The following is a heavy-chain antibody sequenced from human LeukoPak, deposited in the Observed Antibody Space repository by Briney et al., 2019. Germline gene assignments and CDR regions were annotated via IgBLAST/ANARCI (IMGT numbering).Heavy chain of an antibody. CDR2: ISYDGSNK. D-gene: IGHD3-22*01. Sequence: PGGSLRLSCAASGFTFSSYAMHWVRQAPGKGLEWVAVISYDGSNKYYADSVKGRFTISRDNSKNTLYLQMNSLRAEDTAVYYCARRNLYYDSSGYYAGEVYYFDYWGQGTLVTVSS. CDR1: GFTFSSYA. CDR3: ARRNLYYDSSGYYAGEVYYFDY. J-gene: IGHJ4*02. V-gene: IGHV3-30-3*01.